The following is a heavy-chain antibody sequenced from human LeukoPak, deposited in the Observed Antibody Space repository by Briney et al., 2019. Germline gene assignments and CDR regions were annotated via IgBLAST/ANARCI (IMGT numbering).Heavy chain of an antibody. CDR3: ARDLASWYYYDSSGYYYGFDY. Sequence: GASVKVSCKASGYTFTSYGISWVRQAPGQGLEWMGWISACNGNTNYAQKLQGRVTMTTDTSTSTAYMELRRLRSDDTAVYYCARDLASWYYYDSSGYYYGFDYWGQGTLVTVSS. D-gene: IGHD3-22*01. J-gene: IGHJ4*02. CDR2: ISACNGNT. CDR1: GYTFTSYG. V-gene: IGHV1-18*01.